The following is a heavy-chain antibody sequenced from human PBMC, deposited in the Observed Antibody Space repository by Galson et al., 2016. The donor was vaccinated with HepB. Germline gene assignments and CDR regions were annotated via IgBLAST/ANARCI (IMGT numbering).Heavy chain of an antibody. CDR1: GFTFSDYY. D-gene: IGHD4-17*01. Sequence: SLRLSCAASGFTFSDYYMSWIRLAPGKGLEWVSYISSSSSSTTYADSVKGRFTISRDNADNSLYLQMNSLRVEDTAVYYCARYTVTVNWFDTWGQGTLVTVSS. V-gene: IGHV3-11*03. CDR2: ISSSSSST. CDR3: ARYTVTVNWFDT. J-gene: IGHJ5*02.